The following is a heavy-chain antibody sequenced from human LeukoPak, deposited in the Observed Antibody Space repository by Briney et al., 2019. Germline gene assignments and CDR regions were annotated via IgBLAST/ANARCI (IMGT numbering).Heavy chain of an antibody. J-gene: IGHJ4*02. Sequence: SETLSLTCTVPGGSISSSSCYWGWIRQPPGKGLEWIGSIYYSGSTYYNPSLKSRVTISVDTSKNQFSLKLSSVTAADTAVYYCARLIYDFWSGYYPFDYWGQGTLVTVSS. CDR1: GGSISSSSCY. V-gene: IGHV4-39*01. D-gene: IGHD3-3*01. CDR2: IYYSGST. CDR3: ARLIYDFWSGYYPFDY.